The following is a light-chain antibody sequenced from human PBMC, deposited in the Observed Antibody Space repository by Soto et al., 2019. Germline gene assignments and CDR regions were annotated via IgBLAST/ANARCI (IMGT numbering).Light chain of an antibody. J-gene: IGLJ2*01. CDR3: QSYDRSLSGVV. V-gene: IGLV1-40*01. CDR1: SSNIGAGYD. Sequence: QSVLTQPPSVSGAPGQRVTISCTGSSSNIGAGYDVHWYQQLPGTAPKLLIYANSNRPSGVPDRFSGSKSGTSASLAITGLQAEDEAAYYCQSYDRSLSGVVFGGGTQLTVL. CDR2: ANS.